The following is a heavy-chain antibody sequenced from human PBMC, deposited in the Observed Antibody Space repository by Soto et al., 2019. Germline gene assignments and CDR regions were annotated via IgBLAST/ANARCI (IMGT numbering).Heavy chain of an antibody. D-gene: IGHD3-22*01. CDR1: VCTFRSYA. Sequence: ASVKVSCKSSVCTFRSYAFRWVRPAPGQGLEWMGGIIPIFGTANYAQKFQGRVTITADKSTSTAYMELSSLRSEDTAVYYCARSRDSSGKNYFDYWGQGTLVTVSS. CDR2: IIPIFGTA. V-gene: IGHV1-69*06. CDR3: ARSRDSSGKNYFDY. J-gene: IGHJ4*02.